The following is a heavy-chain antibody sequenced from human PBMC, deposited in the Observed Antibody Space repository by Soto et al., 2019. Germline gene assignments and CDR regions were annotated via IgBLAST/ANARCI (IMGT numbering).Heavy chain of an antibody. CDR2: ISSSGSTI. D-gene: IGHD4-17*01. CDR3: AREELGTVNTDGQDV. Sequence: GGSLRLSCAASGFTFSDYYMSWIRQAPGKGLGWVSYISSSGSTIYYADSVKGRFTISRDNAKNSLYLQMNSLRAEDTAVYYCAREELGTVNTDGQDVWGKGTTVTVSS. J-gene: IGHJ6*04. CDR1: GFTFSDYY. V-gene: IGHV3-11*01.